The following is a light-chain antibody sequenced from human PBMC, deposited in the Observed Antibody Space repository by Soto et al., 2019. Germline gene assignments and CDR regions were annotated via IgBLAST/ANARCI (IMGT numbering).Light chain of an antibody. CDR3: QQYNNWLPCT. V-gene: IGKV3-15*01. CDR1: QSVSSN. Sequence: EIVMTQSPATLSVSPGERATLSCRASQSVSSNLAWYQQKPGHAPRLLIYGASTRATSIPARFSGSGSGTECTLTISSLQSEDFAVYDCQQYNNWLPCTFGQGTKVEI. J-gene: IGKJ1*01. CDR2: GAS.